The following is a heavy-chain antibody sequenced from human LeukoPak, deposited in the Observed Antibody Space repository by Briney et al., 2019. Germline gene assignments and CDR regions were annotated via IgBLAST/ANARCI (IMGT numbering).Heavy chain of an antibody. V-gene: IGHV3-64*01. D-gene: IGHD4-17*01. CDR3: ARGKRTVTTGTGYNWFDP. CDR2: ISSNGGST. J-gene: IGHJ5*02. Sequence: GGPLRLSCAASGFTFSSYAMHWVRQAPGKGLEYVSAISSNGGSTYYANSVKGRFTISRDNSKNTLYLQMGSLRAEDMAVYYCARGKRTVTTGTGYNWFDPWGQGTLVTVSS. CDR1: GFTFSSYA.